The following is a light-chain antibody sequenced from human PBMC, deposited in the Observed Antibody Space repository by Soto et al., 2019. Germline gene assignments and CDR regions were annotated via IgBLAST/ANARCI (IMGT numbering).Light chain of an antibody. CDR1: QGISGW. Sequence: DIQMTQSPSSVSASVGDRVTITCRASQGISGWLAWYQQKPGEAPKLLIYAASSLQSGVPSRFSGSGSGTDFTLSISSLQPEEFATYYCQQANSFPLTFGGGTKVEIK. CDR3: QQANSFPLT. CDR2: AAS. J-gene: IGKJ4*01. V-gene: IGKV1-12*01.